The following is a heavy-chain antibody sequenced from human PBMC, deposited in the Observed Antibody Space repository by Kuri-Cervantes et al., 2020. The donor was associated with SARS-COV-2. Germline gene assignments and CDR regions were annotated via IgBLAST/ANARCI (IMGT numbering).Heavy chain of an antibody. CDR3: VVGFFSSRKWDY. CDR1: GYTLTGYY. Sequence: ASVKVSCKASGYTLTGYYMYWVRQAPGQGLEWMGIINPSGSGTRYPQRFQDRISMTRDTSTSTVYMELSSLTSEDTAVYYCVVGFFSSRKWDYWGQGTLVTVSS. J-gene: IGHJ4*02. CDR2: INPSGSGT. V-gene: IGHV1-46*01. D-gene: IGHD2-15*01.